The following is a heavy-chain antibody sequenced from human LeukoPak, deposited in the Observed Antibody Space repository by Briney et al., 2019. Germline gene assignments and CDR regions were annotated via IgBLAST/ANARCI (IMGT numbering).Heavy chain of an antibody. Sequence: GGSLRLSCAASGFTFSNAWMSWVRQAPGKGLEWVGRIKSKTDGGTTDYAAPVKGRFTISRDDSKNTLYLQMNSLKTEDTAVYYCAKEYGSGWPARIDYWGQGTLVTVSS. CDR2: IKSKTDGGTT. CDR1: GFTFSNAW. D-gene: IGHD6-19*01. V-gene: IGHV3-15*01. J-gene: IGHJ4*02. CDR3: AKEYGSGWPARIDY.